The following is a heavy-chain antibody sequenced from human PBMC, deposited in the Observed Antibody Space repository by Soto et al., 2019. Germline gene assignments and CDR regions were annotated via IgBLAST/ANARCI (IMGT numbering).Heavy chain of an antibody. Sequence: SETLSLTCAVYGESFSGYYWSWIRQPPGKGLEWIGEINHSGSTNYNPSLKSRVTISVDTSKNQFSLKLSSVTAADTAVYYCGRGHQLQYYYYYGMDVWGKGTRVTVS. J-gene: IGHJ6*04. V-gene: IGHV4-34*01. CDR3: GRGHQLQYYYYYGMDV. CDR1: GESFSGYY. CDR2: INHSGST. D-gene: IGHD2-2*01.